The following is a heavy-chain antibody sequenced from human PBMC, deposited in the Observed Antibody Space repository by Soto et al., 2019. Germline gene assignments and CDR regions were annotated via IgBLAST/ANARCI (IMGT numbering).Heavy chain of an antibody. J-gene: IGHJ6*02. CDR3: ASCNYYGAQYYYYYYGMDV. CDR2: IIPIFGTA. D-gene: IGHD3-22*01. CDR1: GGTFSSYA. V-gene: IGHV1-69*01. Sequence: QVQLVQSGAEVKKPGSSVKVSCKASGGTFSSYAISWVRQAPGQGLEWMGGIIPIFGTANYAQKFQGRVTITADESTSTAYMELSSLRSEDTAVYYCASCNYYGAQYYYYYYGMDVWGQGTTLTVSS.